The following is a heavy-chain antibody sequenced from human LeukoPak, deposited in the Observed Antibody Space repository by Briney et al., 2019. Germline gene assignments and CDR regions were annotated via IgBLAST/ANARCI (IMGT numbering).Heavy chain of an antibody. CDR2: IYYSGST. V-gene: IGHV4-59*01. CDR3: ARGAYYYYYMDV. J-gene: IGHJ6*03. Sequence: SETLSLTCTVSGGSISNYYWSWIRQPPGKGLEWIGYIYYSGSTNYNPPLKSRVTISLDTSKNHFSLNLSSVTAADTAAYYCARGAYYYYYMDVWGKGTTVTVSS. CDR1: GGSISNYY.